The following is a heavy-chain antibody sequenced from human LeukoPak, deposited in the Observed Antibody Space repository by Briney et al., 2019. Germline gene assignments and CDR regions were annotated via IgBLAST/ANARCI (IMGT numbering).Heavy chain of an antibody. J-gene: IGHJ4*02. Sequence: ASVKISCKASGYSFTSYWIGWVRQMPGKGLEWMGIIYPGDSDTRYSPSFQGQVTISADKSINTAYLQWNSLKASDTAMYYCARFVGACSGGSCYSDYWGQGTLVTVSS. D-gene: IGHD2-15*01. CDR2: IYPGDSDT. CDR3: ARFVGACSGGSCYSDY. CDR1: GYSFTSYW. V-gene: IGHV5-51*01.